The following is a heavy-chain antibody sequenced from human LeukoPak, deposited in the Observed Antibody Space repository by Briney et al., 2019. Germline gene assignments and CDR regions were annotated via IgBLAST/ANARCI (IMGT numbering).Heavy chain of an antibody. D-gene: IGHD3-9*01. Sequence: GASLRLSCAASGFIFSNYAMSWVRQAPGKGLEWVSAIGGRDSGTYYADSVRGRFTVSRDDPKNTLYLQMNTLRAEDTAVYYCAKWGDYDILTGYYDSDYWGQGTLVTVSS. CDR2: IGGRDSGT. J-gene: IGHJ4*02. V-gene: IGHV3-23*01. CDR3: AKWGDYDILTGYYDSDY. CDR1: GFIFSNYA.